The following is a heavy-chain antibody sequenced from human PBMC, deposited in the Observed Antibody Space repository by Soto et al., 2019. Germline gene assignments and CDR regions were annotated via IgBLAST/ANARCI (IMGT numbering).Heavy chain of an antibody. J-gene: IGHJ4*02. CDR1: GGSFSGYY. D-gene: IGHD5-18*01. CDR2: INHSGST. V-gene: IGHV4-34*01. CDR3: AKEPGYSYGPPGY. Sequence: SETLSLTCAVYGGSFSGYYWSWIRQPPGKGLEWIGEINHSGSTNYNPSLKSRVTISVDTSKNQFSLKLSSVTAADTAVYYCAKEPGYSYGPPGYWGQGTLVTVSS.